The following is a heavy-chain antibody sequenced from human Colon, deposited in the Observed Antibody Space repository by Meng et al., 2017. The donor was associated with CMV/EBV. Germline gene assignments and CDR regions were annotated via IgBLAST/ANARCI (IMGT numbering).Heavy chain of an antibody. J-gene: IGHJ6*02. CDR1: GHSLNAYD. D-gene: IGHD2-15*01. Sequence: ASVKVSCKASGHSLNAYDINWERQAPGQGLEWMGWVNPHSGNTGYAEKFQGRVIMTRNTSINTAYMELSGLKSEDTAVYYCAQRWQHYLDVWGQGTTVTVSS. V-gene: IGHV1-8*01. CDR3: AQRWQHYLDV. CDR2: VNPHSGNT.